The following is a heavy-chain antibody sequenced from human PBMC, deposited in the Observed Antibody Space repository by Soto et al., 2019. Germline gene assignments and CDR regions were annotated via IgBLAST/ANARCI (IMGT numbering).Heavy chain of an antibody. CDR3: AKDYGSSRYFFDF. V-gene: IGHV3-23*01. Sequence: GFLRLSFGAAGFTFTDYAMSWVRQAPGEGLEWVSTISGSGGNTHYAASVKGRFSISRDNSKNTLYIKMNSLRAEDTAVYYCAKDYGSSRYFFDFWGQGALVTVSS. D-gene: IGHD6-19*01. CDR2: ISGSGGNT. J-gene: IGHJ4*02. CDR1: GFTFTDYA.